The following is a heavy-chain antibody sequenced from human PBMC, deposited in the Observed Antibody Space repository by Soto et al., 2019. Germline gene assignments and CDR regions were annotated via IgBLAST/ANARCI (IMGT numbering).Heavy chain of an antibody. CDR1: GYTFTSYD. CDR2: MNPNSGNT. J-gene: IGHJ5*02. CDR3: ARGPITIFGEEGRGNWFDP. V-gene: IGHV1-8*01. D-gene: IGHD3-3*01. Sequence: ASVKVSCKASGYTFTSYDINWVRQATGQGLEWMGWMNPNSGNTGYAQKFQGRVTMTRNTSISTAYMELSSLRSEDTAVYYCARGPITIFGEEGRGNWFDPWGQGTLVTV.